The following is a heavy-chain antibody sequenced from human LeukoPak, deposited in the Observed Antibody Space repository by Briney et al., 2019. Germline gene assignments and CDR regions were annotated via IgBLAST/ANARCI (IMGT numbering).Heavy chain of an antibody. D-gene: IGHD1-14*01. CDR3: ARVLRVSHVPDYDAFDI. J-gene: IGHJ3*02. CDR1: GFTFSSYW. V-gene: IGHV3-7*03. Sequence: GGSLRLSCAASGFTFSSYWMSWVRQAPGKGLEWVANIKQDGSEKYYVDSVKGRFTISRDNAKNSLYLQMNSLRAEDTAVYYCARVLRVSHVPDYDAFDIWGQGTMVTVSS. CDR2: IKQDGSEK.